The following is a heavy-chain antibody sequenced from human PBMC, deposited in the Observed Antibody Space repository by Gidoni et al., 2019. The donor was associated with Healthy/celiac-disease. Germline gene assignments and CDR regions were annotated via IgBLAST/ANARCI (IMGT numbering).Heavy chain of an antibody. CDR3: AREAGWFDP. V-gene: IGHV4-59*01. D-gene: IGHD6-25*01. Sequence: QGQLQESGPGLVTPSETLSLTCTVSGGSISSYYWSWIRPPQGKGLEWIGYIYYSGSTNYHPSLMSRVTISVDTAKNRFTLKLSAVTAADTAVYYCAREAGWFDPWGQGTLVTVSS. CDR1: GGSISSYY. CDR2: IYYSGST. J-gene: IGHJ5*02.